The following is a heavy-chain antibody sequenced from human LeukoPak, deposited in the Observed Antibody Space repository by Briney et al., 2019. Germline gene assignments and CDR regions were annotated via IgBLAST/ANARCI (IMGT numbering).Heavy chain of an antibody. D-gene: IGHD1-26*01. CDR2: FDPEDGET. J-gene: IGHJ4*02. CDR3: ATALVGATPRFDY. CDR1: GYTLTELS. V-gene: IGHV1-24*01. Sequence: HRASVKVSCKVSGYTLTELSMHWVRQAPGKGLEWMGGFDPEDGETIYAQKFQGRVTMTEDTSTDTAYMELSSLRSEDTAVYYCATALVGATPRFDYWGQGTLVTVSS.